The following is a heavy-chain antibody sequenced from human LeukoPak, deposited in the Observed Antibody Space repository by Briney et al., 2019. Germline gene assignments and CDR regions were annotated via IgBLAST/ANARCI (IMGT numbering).Heavy chain of an antibody. D-gene: IGHD3-10*01. CDR1: GFTFSTFA. V-gene: IGHV3-23*01. CDR3: ARLYYYGSGIGRAGAFDI. J-gene: IGHJ3*02. Sequence: GGSLRLSCAASGFTFSTFAMIWVRQPPGKGLEWVSSIFPSGGEIHYADSVRGRFTISRDNSKSTLSLQMNSLRAEDTAIYYCARLYYYGSGIGRAGAFDIWGQGTMVTVSS. CDR2: IFPSGGEI.